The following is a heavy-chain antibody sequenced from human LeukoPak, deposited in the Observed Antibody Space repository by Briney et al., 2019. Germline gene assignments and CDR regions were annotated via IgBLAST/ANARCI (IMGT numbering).Heavy chain of an antibody. D-gene: IGHD3-16*02. CDR1: GFSFSDYG. V-gene: IGHV3-33*01. CDR2: IWYDGSNK. CDR3: ARREGGDLSHFDH. J-gene: IGHJ4*02. Sequence: GGSLRLSCAASGFSFSDYGMDWVRQAPGKGLEWVAVIWYDGSNKYYADSVKGRFTISRDNSENTLYLQMNGLRAEDSAVYYCARREGGDLSHFDHWGQGTLVTVSS.